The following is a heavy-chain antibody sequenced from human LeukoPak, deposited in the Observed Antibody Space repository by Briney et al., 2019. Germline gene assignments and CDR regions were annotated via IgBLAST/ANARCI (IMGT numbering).Heavy chain of an antibody. Sequence: PSETLSLTCTVSGGSISSYYWTWIRQPPGKGLEWIGYIYYSGNTNYNPSLKSRVTISVDTSKNQFSLKESSVTAADTAVYYCARVSWIPGTSYYYMDVWGKGTTVTISS. CDR3: ARVSWIPGTSYYYMDV. CDR1: GGSISSYY. V-gene: IGHV4-59*01. D-gene: IGHD1-1*01. CDR2: IYYSGNT. J-gene: IGHJ6*03.